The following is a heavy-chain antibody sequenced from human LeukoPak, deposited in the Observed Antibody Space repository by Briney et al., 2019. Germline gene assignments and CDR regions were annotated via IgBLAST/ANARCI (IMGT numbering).Heavy chain of an antibody. Sequence: GGSLRLFCTASGFTFSSYAMSWVRQAPGKGLEWVSAISGSGGSTYYADSVKGQFTISRDNSKNTLYLQMNSLRAEDTAAYYCAKDYSPGPAYYFDYWGQGTLVTVSS. CDR2: ISGSGGST. J-gene: IGHJ4*02. D-gene: IGHD1-14*01. CDR1: GFTFSSYA. CDR3: AKDYSPGPAYYFDY. V-gene: IGHV3-23*01.